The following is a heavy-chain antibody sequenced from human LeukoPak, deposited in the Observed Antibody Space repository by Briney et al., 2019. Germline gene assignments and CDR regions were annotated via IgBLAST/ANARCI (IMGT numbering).Heavy chain of an antibody. J-gene: IGHJ4*02. D-gene: IGHD1-1*01. CDR1: GFIFGRDS. V-gene: IGHV3-48*01. CDR2: ISRDSDIR. Sequence: GGSLTLSCAASGFIFGRDSMNWVRQAPGRGLEWISYISRDSDIRYYADSVRGRFHISRDNARNSLYLQMNSLRAEDTAVYYCARELNWNLDYWGQGTLVTVSS. CDR3: ARELNWNLDY.